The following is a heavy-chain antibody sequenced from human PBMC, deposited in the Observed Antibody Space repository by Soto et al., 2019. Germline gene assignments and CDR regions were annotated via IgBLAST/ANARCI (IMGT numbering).Heavy chain of an antibody. CDR2: ISAYNGNT. J-gene: IGHJ4*02. CDR1: GYTFGNFG. V-gene: IGHV1-18*04. CDR3: ARDVPATAAVLWDF. Sequence: QVQLVQSGAVVRKPGASVKVSCRGSGYTFGNFGISWLREAPGQGLEWMGWISAYNGNTHYAQRRQGRVTLATDTSRSTGYMELRSLTPDDTAVYFCARDVPATAAVLWDFLGQGTLVTVSS. D-gene: IGHD3-3*02.